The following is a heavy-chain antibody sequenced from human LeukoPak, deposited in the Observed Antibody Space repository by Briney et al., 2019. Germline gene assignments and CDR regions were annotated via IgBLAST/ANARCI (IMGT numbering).Heavy chain of an antibody. D-gene: IGHD3-22*01. V-gene: IGHV1-18*03. J-gene: IGHJ5*02. CDR2: ISAYNGNT. CDR3: ARGLPNDYYDTSGYYLGP. CDR1: GYTFTSYG. Sequence: GASVKVSCKASGYTFTSYGISWVRQAPGQGLEWMGWISAYNGNTNYAQKFQGRVTLTRDTSTSTVYMELSSLRSEDMAVYYCARGLPNDYYDTSGYYLGPWGQGTLVTVSS.